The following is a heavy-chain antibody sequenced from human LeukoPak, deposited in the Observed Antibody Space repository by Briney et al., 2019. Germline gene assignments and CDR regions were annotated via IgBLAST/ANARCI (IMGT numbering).Heavy chain of an antibody. CDR1: GFTLSSYY. Sequence: HPGGSLRLSCAASGFTLSSYYMNWVRQAPGKGLEWVSSITPSGSFIYYADSVKGRFTISRDNSKNTLYLQMNSLRAEDTAVYYCATESSGYYPEYFQHWGQGTLVTVSS. CDR2: ITPSGSFI. CDR3: ATESSGYYPEYFQH. J-gene: IGHJ1*01. V-gene: IGHV3-23*01. D-gene: IGHD3-22*01.